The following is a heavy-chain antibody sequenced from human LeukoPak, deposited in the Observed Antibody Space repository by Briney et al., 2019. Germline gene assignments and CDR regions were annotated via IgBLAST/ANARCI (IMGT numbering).Heavy chain of an antibody. CDR3: ATIAAAPSAYYFDY. CDR2: FDPEDGET. CDR1: GYTLTELS. J-gene: IGHJ4*02. Sequence: ASVKVSCKVSGYTLTELSMHWVRQAPGKGLEWMGGFDPEDGETIYAQKFQGRVTMTEDTSTDTAYMELSSLRSEDTAVYYCATIAAAPSAYYFDYWGQGTLVTVSS. V-gene: IGHV1-24*01. D-gene: IGHD6-13*01.